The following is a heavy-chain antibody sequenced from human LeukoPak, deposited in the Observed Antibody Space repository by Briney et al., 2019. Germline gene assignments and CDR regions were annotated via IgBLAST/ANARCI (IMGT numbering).Heavy chain of an antibody. D-gene: IGHD3-22*01. V-gene: IGHV1-2*02. CDR2: INSNSGAT. Sequence: ASVKVSCKASGYTFTDYYMHWVRQAPGQGPEWMGWINSNSGATNYAQKFQGRVTMTRDTSISTVYMELSSLRSEDTAVYYCARDGPYYYDSSGYLSVFRGDAFDIWGQGTMVTVSS. CDR1: GYTFTDYY. J-gene: IGHJ3*02. CDR3: ARDGPYYYDSSGYLSVFRGDAFDI.